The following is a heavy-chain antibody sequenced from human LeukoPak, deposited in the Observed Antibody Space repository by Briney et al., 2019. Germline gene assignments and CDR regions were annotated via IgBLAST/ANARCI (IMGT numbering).Heavy chain of an antibody. Sequence: GGSLRLSCAASGFTFSSYSMNWVRQAPGKGLEWVSYISSSSSTIYYAGSVKGRFTISRDNAKNSLYLQINSLRAEDTAVYYCARLSVYSSGWSDYWGQGTLVTVSS. CDR1: GFTFSSYS. CDR3: ARLSVYSSGWSDY. CDR2: ISSSSSTI. D-gene: IGHD6-19*01. J-gene: IGHJ4*02. V-gene: IGHV3-48*01.